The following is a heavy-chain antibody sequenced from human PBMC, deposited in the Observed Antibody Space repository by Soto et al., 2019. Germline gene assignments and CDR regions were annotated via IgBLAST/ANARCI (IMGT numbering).Heavy chain of an antibody. Sequence: EVQVVESGGGLVQPGGSLRLSCAASDFIFSHYWMHWVRQAPGKGLLWVSRVNSDGSSPRYADSVKGRFTISRDNAKNRVDMQMNSLKAEDTAVYYCVREGFTMIGGTGMDVWGQGITVTVSS. D-gene: IGHD3-10*02. V-gene: IGHV3-74*01. CDR1: DFIFSHYW. CDR3: VREGFTMIGGTGMDV. CDR2: VNSDGSSP. J-gene: IGHJ6*01.